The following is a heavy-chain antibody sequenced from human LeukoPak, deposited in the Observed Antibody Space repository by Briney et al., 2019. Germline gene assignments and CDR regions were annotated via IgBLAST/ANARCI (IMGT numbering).Heavy chain of an antibody. CDR2: IYSDGST. CDR3: ARALGDSKV. V-gene: IGHV4-4*07. CDR1: GASITGYY. J-gene: IGHJ4*02. Sequence: SETLSLTCSVSGASITGYYWSWVRQAAGEGLEWIGRIYSDGSTYYKPSLRGRVTMSVDTSKNQFSLRLSSVTAADTAVYHCARALGDSKVWGQGTLVTVSS. D-gene: IGHD6-13*01.